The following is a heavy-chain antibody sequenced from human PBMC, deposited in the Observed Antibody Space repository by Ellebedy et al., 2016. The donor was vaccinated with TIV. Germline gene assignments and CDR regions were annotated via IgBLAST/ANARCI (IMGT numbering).Heavy chain of an antibody. V-gene: IGHV3-7*01. Sequence: GGSLRLXXAASGFTFSSYWMSWVRQAPGKGLEWVANIKQDGSEKYYVDSVKGRFTISRDNAKNSLYLQMNSLRAEDTAVYYCASLFGEFGGDYWGQGTLVTVSS. CDR3: ASLFGEFGGDY. CDR2: IKQDGSEK. D-gene: IGHD3-10*01. J-gene: IGHJ4*02. CDR1: GFTFSSYW.